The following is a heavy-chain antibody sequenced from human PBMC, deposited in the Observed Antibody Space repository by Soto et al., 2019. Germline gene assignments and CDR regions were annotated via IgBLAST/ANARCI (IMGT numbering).Heavy chain of an antibody. J-gene: IGHJ4*02. CDR2: IYHSGST. D-gene: IGHD3-10*01. CDR3: ARERITMVRGGIDY. V-gene: IGHV4-4*02. CDR1: GGSISSSNW. Sequence: SETLSLTCAVSGGSISSSNWWSWVRQPPGKGLEWIGEIYHSGSTNYNPSLKSRVTISVDKSKNQFSLKLSSVTAADTAVYYCARERITMVRGGIDYWGQGTLVTVSS.